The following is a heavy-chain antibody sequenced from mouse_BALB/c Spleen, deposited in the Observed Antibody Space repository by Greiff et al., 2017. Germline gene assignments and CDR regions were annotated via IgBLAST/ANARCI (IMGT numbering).Heavy chain of an antibody. CDR1: GYSITSGYY. J-gene: IGHJ4*01. CDR2: ISYDGSN. V-gene: IGHV3-6*02. Sequence: DVQLQESGPGLVKPSQSLSLTCSVTGYSITSGYYWNWIRQFPGNKLEWMGYISYDGSNNYNPSLKNRISITRDTSKNQFFLKLNSVTTEDTATYYCARDRGSSGGMDYWGQGTSVTVSS. D-gene: IGHD3-1*01. CDR3: ARDRGSSGGMDY.